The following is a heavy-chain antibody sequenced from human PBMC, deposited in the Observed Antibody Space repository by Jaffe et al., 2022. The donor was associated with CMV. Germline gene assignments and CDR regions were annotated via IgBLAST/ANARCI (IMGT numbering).Heavy chain of an antibody. CDR1: GGSISSSSYY. Sequence: QLQLQESGPGLVKPSETLSLTCTVSGGSISSSSYYWGWIRQPPGKGLEWIGSIYYSGSTYYNPSLKSRVTISVDTSKNQFSLKLSSVTAADTAVYYCARRGGYDTYYFDYWGQGTLVTVSS. CDR3: ARRGGYDTYYFDY. D-gene: IGHD5-12*01. V-gene: IGHV4-39*01. CDR2: IYYSGST. J-gene: IGHJ4*02.